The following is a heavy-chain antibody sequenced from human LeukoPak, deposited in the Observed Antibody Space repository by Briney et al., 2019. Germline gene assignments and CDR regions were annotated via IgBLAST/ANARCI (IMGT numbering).Heavy chain of an antibody. D-gene: IGHD1-26*01. V-gene: IGHV4-39*01. CDR3: ARYTGNFDVDY. CDR1: GGSISSSSAY. Sequence: SETLSLTCTVSGGSISSSSAYWGWIRQFPGKGLEWMGSILYSGSTYSLPSLKSRLTISADTPKNQSSRKLSSVTAADTAVYYCARYTGNFDVDYWGQGTLVTVCS. J-gene: IGHJ4*02. CDR2: ILYSGST.